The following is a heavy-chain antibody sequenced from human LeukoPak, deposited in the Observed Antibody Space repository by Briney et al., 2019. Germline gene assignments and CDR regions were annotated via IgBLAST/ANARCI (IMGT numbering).Heavy chain of an antibody. J-gene: IGHJ3*02. Sequence: SETLSLTCTVSGASISGFYWSWIRQSPGKGLEWIGHIYYSGSTYYNPSLKSRVTISVDTSKNQLSLKLNSVTAADTAIYYCARGYCTGGTCYYDAFDIWGQGTMATVSS. V-gene: IGHV4-59*01. CDR1: GASISGFY. D-gene: IGHD2-15*01. CDR3: ARGYCTGGTCYYDAFDI. CDR2: IYYSGST.